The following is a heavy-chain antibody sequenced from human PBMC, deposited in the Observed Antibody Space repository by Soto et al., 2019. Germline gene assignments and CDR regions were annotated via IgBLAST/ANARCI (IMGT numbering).Heavy chain of an antibody. Sequence: GGSLRLPCAASGFTFSSYGMHWVRQAPGKGLEWVAVIWYDGSNKYYADSVKGRFTISRDNSKNTLYLQMNSLRAEDTAVYYCARDYDSSGYPRYYFEYWGQGTLVTVSS. J-gene: IGHJ4*02. V-gene: IGHV3-33*01. CDR3: ARDYDSSGYPRYYFEY. D-gene: IGHD3-22*01. CDR2: IWYDGSNK. CDR1: GFTFSSYG.